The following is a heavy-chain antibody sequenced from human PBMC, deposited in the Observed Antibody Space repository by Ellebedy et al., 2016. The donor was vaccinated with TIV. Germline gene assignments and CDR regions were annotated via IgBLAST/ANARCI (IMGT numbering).Heavy chain of an antibody. D-gene: IGHD3-10*01. Sequence: MPSETLSLTCTVSGGSISSYYWSRIRQPPGKGLEWIGYIYYSGSTNYNPSLKSRVTISVDTSKNQFSLKLSSVTAADTAVYYCARVKDGSGSYHDYWGQGTLVTVSS. CDR2: IYYSGST. J-gene: IGHJ4*02. V-gene: IGHV4-59*12. CDR3: ARVKDGSGSYHDY. CDR1: GGSISSYY.